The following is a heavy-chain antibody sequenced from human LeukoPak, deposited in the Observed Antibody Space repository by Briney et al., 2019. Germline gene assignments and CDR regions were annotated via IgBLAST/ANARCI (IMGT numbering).Heavy chain of an antibody. Sequence: GESLKISCKGSGFTFNTYWLGWVRQMPGKGLEWMGIIYPGDSDTRYSPSFQGQVTISADKSISTAYLQWSSLKASDTAMYYCATSDYGAGSYAHWGQGTLVTVSS. D-gene: IGHD3-10*01. CDR3: ATSDYGAGSYAH. J-gene: IGHJ4*02. CDR1: GFTFNTYW. CDR2: IYPGDSDT. V-gene: IGHV5-51*01.